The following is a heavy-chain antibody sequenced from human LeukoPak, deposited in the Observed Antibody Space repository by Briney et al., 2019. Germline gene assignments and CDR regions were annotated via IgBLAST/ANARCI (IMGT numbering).Heavy chain of an antibody. V-gene: IGHV1-69*05. CDR3: ARVWDGYNYWFDP. D-gene: IGHD5-24*01. J-gene: IGHJ5*02. Sequence: GSSVKVSCKASGGTFSSYAISWVRQAPGQGLEWMGGIIPIFGTANYAQKFQGRVTITTDESTSTAYMELSSLRSEDTAVYYCARVWDGYNYWFDPWGQGTLVTVSS. CDR1: GGTFSSYA. CDR2: IIPIFGTA.